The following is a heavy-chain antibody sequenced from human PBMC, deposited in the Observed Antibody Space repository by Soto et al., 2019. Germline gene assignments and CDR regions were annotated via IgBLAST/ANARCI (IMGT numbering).Heavy chain of an antibody. CDR3: ARQRDYYDILTGYYIGGSGMDV. CDR1: GFTFSSYG. J-gene: IGHJ6*02. V-gene: IGHV3-33*01. Sequence: PGGSLRLSCAASGFTFSSYGMHWVRQAPGKGLEWVAVIWYDGSNKYYADSVKGRFTISRDNSKNTLYLQMNSLRAEDTAVYYCARQRDYYDILTGYYIGGSGMDVWGQGTTVTVSS. D-gene: IGHD3-9*01. CDR2: IWYDGSNK.